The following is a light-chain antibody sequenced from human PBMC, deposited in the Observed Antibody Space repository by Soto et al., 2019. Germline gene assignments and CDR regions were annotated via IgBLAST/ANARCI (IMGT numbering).Light chain of an antibody. CDR1: ISDVGSYNF. CDR2: EVS. CDR3: SSYTTSPNYV. V-gene: IGLV2-14*01. J-gene: IGLJ1*01. Sequence: QSVVTQPDSLSGSPGPSITISCTGTISDVGSYNFVSWYQQLPGKAPKLMIYEVSNRPSGVSNRFSGSKSGNTASLTISGLQAEDEADYYCSSYTTSPNYVFGSRTKVTVL.